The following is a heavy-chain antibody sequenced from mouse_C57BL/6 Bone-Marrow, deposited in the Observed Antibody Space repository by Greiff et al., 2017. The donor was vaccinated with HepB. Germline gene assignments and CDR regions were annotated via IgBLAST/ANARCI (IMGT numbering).Heavy chain of an antibody. V-gene: IGHV1-82*01. CDR2: IYPGDGDT. CDR3: ARLPYYYGRSCFDY. CDR1: GYAFSSSW. D-gene: IGHD1-1*01. Sequence: VQLQQSGPELVKPGASVKISCKASGYAFSSSWMNWVKQRPGKGLEWIGRIYPGDGDTNYNGKFKGKATLTADKSSSTAYMQLSSMTSADSAVYFCARLPYYYGRSCFDYWGQGTTVTVSS. J-gene: IGHJ2*01.